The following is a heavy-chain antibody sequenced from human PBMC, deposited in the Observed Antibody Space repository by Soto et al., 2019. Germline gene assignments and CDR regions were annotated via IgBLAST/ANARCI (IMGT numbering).Heavy chain of an antibody. CDR1: GCTVSGYG. CDR2: IWYDGSNK. V-gene: IGHV3-33*01. CDR3: ARDPNLTPYGMDV. Sequence: TLRLSCSESGCTVSGYGMHWVRQAPGKGLEWVAVIWYDGSNKYYADSVKGRFTISRDNSKNTLYLQMNSLRAEDTAVYYCARDPNLTPYGMDVWGQGTTVTVSS. J-gene: IGHJ6*02.